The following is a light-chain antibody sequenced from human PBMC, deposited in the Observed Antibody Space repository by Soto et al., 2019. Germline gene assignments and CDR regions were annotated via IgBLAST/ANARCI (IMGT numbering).Light chain of an antibody. CDR2: LEAGGSY. J-gene: IGLJ2*01. CDR1: SGHSSYI. Sequence: QSVLTQSSSASASLGSSVKLTCTLSSGHSSYIIAWHQQQPGKAPRYLMKLEAGGSYNKGSGVPDRFSGSSSGADRYLTISHLQFEDEADYYFETWDSNILVFGGGTKLTVL. CDR3: ETWDSNILV. V-gene: IGLV4-60*02.